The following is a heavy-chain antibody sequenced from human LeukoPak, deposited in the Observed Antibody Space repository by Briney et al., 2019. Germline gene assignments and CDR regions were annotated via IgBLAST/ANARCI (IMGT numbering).Heavy chain of an antibody. CDR3: ARDLGYCSGGSCSVVDY. CDR2: ISSSSSYI. CDR1: GFTFSSYS. Sequence: GGSLRFSCAASGFTFSSYSMNWVRQAPGKGLEWVSSISSSSSYIYYADSVKGRFTISRDNAKNSLYLQMNSLRAEDTAVYYCARDLGYCSGGSCSVVDYWGQGTLVTVSS. V-gene: IGHV3-21*01. D-gene: IGHD2-15*01. J-gene: IGHJ4*02.